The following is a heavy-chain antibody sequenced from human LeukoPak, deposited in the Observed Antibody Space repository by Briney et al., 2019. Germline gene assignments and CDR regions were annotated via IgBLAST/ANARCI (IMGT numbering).Heavy chain of an antibody. Sequence: ASVKVSRKASGGTFSSYAISWVRQATAPGLEWMGWMNPNSGNTGYAQKFQGRVTMTRNTSISTAYMELSSLRSEDTAVYYCARGQLNEDIVVVPDRWGQGTLVTVAS. CDR2: MNPNSGNT. CDR1: GGTFSSYA. V-gene: IGHV1-8*02. CDR3: ARGQLNEDIVVVPDR. D-gene: IGHD2-2*01. J-gene: IGHJ5*02.